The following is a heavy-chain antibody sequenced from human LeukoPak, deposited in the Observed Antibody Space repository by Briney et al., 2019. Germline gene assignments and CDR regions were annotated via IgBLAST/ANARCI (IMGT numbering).Heavy chain of an antibody. J-gene: IGHJ4*02. CDR2: ISGTDDNT. CDR1: GFTFSNYA. CDR3: ARRGWLINFDY. V-gene: IGHV3-23*01. D-gene: IGHD5-12*01. Sequence: GGSLRLSCAASGFTFSNYAMSWVRQAPGKGLEWVSIISGTDDNTHYADSVKGRFTISRDNSKNTLYLQMKTLRAEDTAIYYCARRGWLINFDYWGQGTLVTVSS.